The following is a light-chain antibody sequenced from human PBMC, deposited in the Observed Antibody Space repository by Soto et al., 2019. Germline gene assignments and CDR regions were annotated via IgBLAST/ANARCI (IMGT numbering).Light chain of an antibody. CDR1: QSIGRW. Sequence: DIQMTQSPSTLSASVGDTVTVTCRASQSIGRWLAWYQQKPGKAPKLLIFDASTLENGVPARFSGSRSGPEFSLTISSLQPDDFATYYCLQDYNYPRTFGQGTKVDIK. J-gene: IGKJ1*01. CDR3: LQDYNYPRT. CDR2: DAS. V-gene: IGKV1-5*01.